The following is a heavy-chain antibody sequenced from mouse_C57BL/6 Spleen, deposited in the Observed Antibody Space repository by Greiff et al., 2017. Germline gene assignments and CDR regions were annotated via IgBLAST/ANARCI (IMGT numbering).Heavy chain of an antibody. V-gene: IGHV3-6*01. Sequence: EVKLLESGPGLVKPSQSLSLTCSVTGYSITSGYYWNWIRQFPGNKLEWMGYISYDGSNNYNPSLKNRISITRDTSKNQFFLKLNSVTTEDTATYYCARDKGPDGNWYFDVWGTGTTVTVSS. J-gene: IGHJ1*03. CDR1: GYSITSGYY. CDR2: ISYDGSN. D-gene: IGHD1-1*01. CDR3: ARDKGPDGNWYFDV.